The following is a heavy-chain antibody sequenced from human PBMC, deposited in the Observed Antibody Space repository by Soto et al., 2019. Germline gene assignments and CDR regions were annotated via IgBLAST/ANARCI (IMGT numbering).Heavy chain of an antibody. CDR1: GFSFDDYG. CDR2: ISWNSGDI. D-gene: IGHD2-2*03. CDR3: AKDNDLDRDGPFDY. J-gene: IGHJ4*02. V-gene: IGHV3-9*01. Sequence: EVQLVESGGCSVQPSRSLRLSCAASGFSFDDYGMHWVRQGPGKGLEWVSGISWNSGDIYYADSVKGRFTISRDNAKRSLYLQMNSLRTEDTALYYCAKDNDLDRDGPFDYWGQGILVTVSS.